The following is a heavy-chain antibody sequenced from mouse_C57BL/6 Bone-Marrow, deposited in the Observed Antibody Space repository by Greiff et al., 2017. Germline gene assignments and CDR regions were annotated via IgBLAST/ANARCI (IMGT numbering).Heavy chain of an antibody. J-gene: IGHJ4*01. V-gene: IGHV14-4*01. D-gene: IGHD2-1*01. CDR1: GFNIKDDY. CDR3: TTYGNYEEYYAMDY. CDR2: IDPENGDT. Sequence: VQLQQSGAELVRPGASVKLSCTASGFNIKDDYMHWVKQRPEQGLEWIGWIDPENGDTEYASKFQGKATITADTSSNAAYLQLSSLTSEDTAVYYCTTYGNYEEYYAMDYWGQGTSVTVSS.